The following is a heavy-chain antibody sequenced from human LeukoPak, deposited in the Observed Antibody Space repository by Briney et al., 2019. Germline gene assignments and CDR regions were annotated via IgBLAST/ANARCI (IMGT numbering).Heavy chain of an antibody. V-gene: IGHV1-69*06. Sequence: SVKVSCKASGGTFSSYAISWVRQAPGQGLEWMGGIIPIFGTANYAQKFQGRVTITADKSTSTAYMELSSLRSEDTAVYYCARAGDYGDHFDYWGQGTLVTVSS. CDR2: IIPIFGTA. CDR1: GGTFSSYA. J-gene: IGHJ4*02. CDR3: ARAGDYGDHFDY. D-gene: IGHD4-17*01.